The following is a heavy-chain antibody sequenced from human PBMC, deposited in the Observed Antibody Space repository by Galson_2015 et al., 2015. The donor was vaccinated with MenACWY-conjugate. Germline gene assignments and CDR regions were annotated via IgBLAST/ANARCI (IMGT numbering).Heavy chain of an antibody. V-gene: IGHV3-7*02. J-gene: IGHJ5*02. CDR3: ARGPLKLEP. CDR2: IKRDGSEK. Sequence: SLRLSCAASGFTFSAYSMTWVRQSQAKGLKWVANIKRDGSEKYYVDSVKGRFTISRDNAKNSLYLQMNSLRVEDTAVYYCARGPLKLEPWGQGTLVTVSS. CDR1: GFTFSAYS.